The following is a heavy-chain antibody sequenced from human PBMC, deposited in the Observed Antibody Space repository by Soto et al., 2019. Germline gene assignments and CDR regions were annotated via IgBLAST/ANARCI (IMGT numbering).Heavy chain of an antibody. CDR2: ISHDGNSH. D-gene: IGHD3-22*01. CDR1: GFSFSNYG. J-gene: IGHJ3*01. CDR3: VKAQERSAQYFAVVITAFDF. V-gene: IGHV3-30*18. Sequence: GGSLRLSCEGSGFSFSNYGIHWVRQAPGKGLEWVAVISHDGNSHHLADSVRGRFTISRDNSKNTVFLHMTSLRREDSAVYHCVKAQERSAQYFAVVITAFDFWGQGTMVTVSS.